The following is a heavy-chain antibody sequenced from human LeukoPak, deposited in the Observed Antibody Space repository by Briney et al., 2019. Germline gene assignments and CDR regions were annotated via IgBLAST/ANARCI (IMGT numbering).Heavy chain of an antibody. V-gene: IGHV3-21*01. CDR1: GFTFSSYS. D-gene: IGHD3-10*01. Sequence: PGGSLRLSCAASGFTFSSYSMNWVRQAPGKGLEWVSSISSSSSSYIYYADSVKGRFTISRDNAKNSLYLQVNSLRAEDTAVYYCARAPMVRGVSSYGMDVWGKGTTVTVSS. CDR3: ARAPMVRGVSSYGMDV. CDR2: ISSSSSSYI. J-gene: IGHJ6*04.